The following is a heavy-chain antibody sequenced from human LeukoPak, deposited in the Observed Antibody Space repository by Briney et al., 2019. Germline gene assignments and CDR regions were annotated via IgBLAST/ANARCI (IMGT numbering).Heavy chain of an antibody. V-gene: IGHV4-39*01. J-gene: IGHJ4*02. CDR1: GGSISSSSYY. CDR3: ARQGSGNYLSPVNY. CDR2: IYYSGST. Sequence: SETLSLTCTVSGGSISSSSYYWGWIRQPPGKGLEWIGTIYYSGSTYYNPSLKSRVTISVDTSKNQFSLRLSSVTAADTAVYYCARQGSGNYLSPVNYWGQGTLVTVSS. D-gene: IGHD1-26*01.